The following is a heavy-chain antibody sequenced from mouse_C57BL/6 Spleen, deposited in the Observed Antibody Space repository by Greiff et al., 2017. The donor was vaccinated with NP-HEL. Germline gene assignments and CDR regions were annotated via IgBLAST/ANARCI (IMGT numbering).Heavy chain of an antibody. CDR1: GYTFTSYT. V-gene: IGHV1-4*01. CDR3: ARRISTGGYAMDY. CDR2: INPSSGYT. D-gene: IGHD4-1*02. Sequence: VQLQQSGAELARPGASVKMSCKASGYTFTSYTMHWVKQRPGQGLEWIGYINPSSGYTKYNQKFKDKATLTADKSSSTAYMQLSSLTSEDSAVYYCARRISTGGYAMDYWGQGTSVTVSS. J-gene: IGHJ4*01.